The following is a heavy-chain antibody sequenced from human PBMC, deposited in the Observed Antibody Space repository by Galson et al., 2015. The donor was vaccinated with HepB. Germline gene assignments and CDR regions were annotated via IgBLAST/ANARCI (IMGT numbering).Heavy chain of an antibody. Sequence: SLRLSCAASGFTFSSYAMHWVRQAPGKGLEYVSAISSNGGSTYYADSVKGRFTISRDNSKNTVYLQMGSLRAEDMAVYYCARSPSGPESGWYFDLWGRGTLVTVSS. CDR1: GFTFSSYA. V-gene: IGHV3-64*02. CDR2: ISSNGGST. J-gene: IGHJ2*01. CDR3: ARSPSGPESGWYFDL. D-gene: IGHD1-14*01.